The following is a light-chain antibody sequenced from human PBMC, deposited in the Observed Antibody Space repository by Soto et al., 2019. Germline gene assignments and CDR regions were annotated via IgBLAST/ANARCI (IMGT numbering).Light chain of an antibody. CDR2: EVR. Sequence: QSALTQPASVSGSPGQSITISCTGTSSDVGGYNYVSWYQQHPGKAPKLMIYEVRERPSGVPDRFSGSKSGNTASLTVSGLQAEDEADYYCSSYAGNNNVLFGGGTKVTVL. V-gene: IGLV2-8*01. CDR3: SSYAGNNNVL. J-gene: IGLJ2*01. CDR1: SSDVGGYNY.